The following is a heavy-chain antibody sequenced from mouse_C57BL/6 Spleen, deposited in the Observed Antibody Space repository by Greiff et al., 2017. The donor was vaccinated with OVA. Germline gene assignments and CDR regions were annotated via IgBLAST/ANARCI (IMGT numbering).Heavy chain of an antibody. CDR3: ARAITTVVAYYYAMDY. Sequence: EVHLVESGGGLVKPGGSLKLSCAASGFTFSSYAMSWVRQTPEKRLEWVATISDGGSYTYYPDNVKGRFTISRDNAKNNLYLQMSHLKSEDTAMYYCARAITTVVAYYYAMDYWGQGTSVTVSS. D-gene: IGHD1-1*01. CDR1: GFTFSSYA. V-gene: IGHV5-4*01. J-gene: IGHJ4*01. CDR2: ISDGGSYT.